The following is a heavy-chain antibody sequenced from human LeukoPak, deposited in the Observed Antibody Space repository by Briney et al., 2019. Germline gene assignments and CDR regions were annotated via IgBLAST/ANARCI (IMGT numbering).Heavy chain of an antibody. CDR3: ARVEGIATFY. Sequence: PSETLSLTCAVYGGSFSGYYWSWIRQPPGKGLEWIGEINHSGSTNYNPSLKSRVTISVNTSKNQFSLKLSSVTAADTAVYYCARVEGIATFYWGQGTLVTASS. CDR1: GGSFSGYY. D-gene: IGHD6-13*01. V-gene: IGHV4-34*01. J-gene: IGHJ4*02. CDR2: INHSGST.